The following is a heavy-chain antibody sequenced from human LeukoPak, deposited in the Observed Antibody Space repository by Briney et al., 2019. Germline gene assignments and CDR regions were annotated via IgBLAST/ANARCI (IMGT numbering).Heavy chain of an antibody. CDR2: ISGSGSTI. J-gene: IGHJ6*04. CDR3: AGLGITMIGGV. CDR1: GFTFSRYT. Sequence: GGSLRLSCAASGFTFSRYTMNWVRQAPGKGLEWVSAISGSGSTIYYADSVKGRFTISRDNAKNSLYLQMNSLRAEDTAVYYCAGLGITMIGGVWGKGTTVTISS. D-gene: IGHD3-10*02. V-gene: IGHV3-48*04.